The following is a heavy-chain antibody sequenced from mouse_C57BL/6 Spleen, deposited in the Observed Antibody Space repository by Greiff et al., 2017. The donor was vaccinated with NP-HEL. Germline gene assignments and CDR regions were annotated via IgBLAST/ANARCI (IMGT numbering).Heavy chain of an antibody. CDR2: IHPNSGST. Sequence: QVQLQQPGAELVKPGASVKLSCKASGYTFTSYWMHWVKQRPGQGLEWIGMIHPNSGSTNYNEKFNSKATLTVDKSSSTAYMQLSSLTSEDSAVYYCASSYYDGSRSKAMDYWGQGTSVTVSS. J-gene: IGHJ4*01. D-gene: IGHD1-1*01. CDR3: ASSYYDGSRSKAMDY. V-gene: IGHV1-64*01. CDR1: GYTFTSYW.